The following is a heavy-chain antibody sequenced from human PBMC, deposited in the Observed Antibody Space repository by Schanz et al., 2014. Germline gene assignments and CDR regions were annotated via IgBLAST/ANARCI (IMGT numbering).Heavy chain of an antibody. CDR1: GFTVSSNY. V-gene: IGHV3-53*01. J-gene: IGHJ3*01. CDR2: VYMSAAST. CDR3: ERDEGRDGYNLAFDV. D-gene: IGHD5-12*01. Sequence: EVQLVESGGGLIQPGGSLRLSCAVSGFTVSSNYMSWVRQAPGKGLEWVSTVYMSAASTRYADSVKGRFIISRDSSKNTLFLQMNSLRPEDTALYFCERDEGRDGYNLAFDVWGQGTLVTVSS.